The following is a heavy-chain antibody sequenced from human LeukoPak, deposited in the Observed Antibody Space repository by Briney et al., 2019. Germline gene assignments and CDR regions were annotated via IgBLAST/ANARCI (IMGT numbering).Heavy chain of an antibody. D-gene: IGHD3-22*01. J-gene: IGHJ6*02. Sequence: SETLSLTCTVSGGSISSYYWSWIRQPPGKGLEWIGYIYYSGSTNYNPSLKSRVTISVDTSKNQSSLKLSSVTAADTAVYYCASSSGNYYYYGMDVWGQGTTVTVSS. CDR3: ASSSGNYYYYGMDV. V-gene: IGHV4-59*01. CDR2: IYYSGST. CDR1: GGSISSYY.